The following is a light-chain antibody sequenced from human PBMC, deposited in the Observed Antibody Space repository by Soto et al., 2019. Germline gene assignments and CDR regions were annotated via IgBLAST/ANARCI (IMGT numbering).Light chain of an antibody. J-gene: IGKJ4*01. CDR2: LGS. CDR1: QSLLHSNGYNY. CDR3: MQSLQTPFT. Sequence: DIVMTQSPLSLPVTPGEPASISCRSSQSLLHSNGYNYLDWYLQKPGQSPQLLIYLGSNRASGVPDRFSGSGSGTDFTLKISRVEAEDVGVYYCMQSLQTPFTFGGGTKLDIK. V-gene: IGKV2-28*01.